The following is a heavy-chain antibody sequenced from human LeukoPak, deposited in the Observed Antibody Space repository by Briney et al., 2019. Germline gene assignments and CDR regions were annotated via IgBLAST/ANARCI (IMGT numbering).Heavy chain of an antibody. J-gene: IGHJ4*02. CDR3: ARGQGGRRGRFSSSWYYFDY. D-gene: IGHD6-13*01. Sequence: SQTLSLTCAVSGGSISSGGYSWSWIRQPPGKGLEWIGYIYHSGSTYYNPSLKSRVTISVDRSKNQFSLKLSSVTAADTAVYYCARGQGGRRGRFSSSWYYFDYWGQGTLVTVSS. CDR2: IYHSGST. CDR1: GGSISSGGYS. V-gene: IGHV4-30-2*01.